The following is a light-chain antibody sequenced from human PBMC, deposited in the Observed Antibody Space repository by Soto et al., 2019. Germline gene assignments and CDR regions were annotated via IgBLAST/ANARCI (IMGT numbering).Light chain of an antibody. V-gene: IGKV3-15*01. CDR1: QSVSSN. CDR3: PQYKNCPRT. CDR2: XXX. Sequence: EIVMTRSPATLSVSPGERATLSCRASQSVSSNFAWYQQKPGQAPRLLXXXXXTXATGIKPRLSGSGSGTEFTLTISSLQSEDFAVYHCPQYKNCPRTVGHGTKAEI. J-gene: IGKJ1*01.